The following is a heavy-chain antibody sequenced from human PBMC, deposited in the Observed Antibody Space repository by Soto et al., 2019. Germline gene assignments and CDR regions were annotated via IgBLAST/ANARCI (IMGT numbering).Heavy chain of an antibody. CDR3: VEDDGDYSFDY. CDR1: GFTFSNYW. J-gene: IGHJ4*02. D-gene: IGHD4-17*01. Sequence: VQLVESGGGLVQPGGSLRLSCAASGFTFSNYWMSWVRQAPGKGLEWVAKINQGGSEKWSADSVKGRFTIYRDNAKNSLYLPLNSLGAEDTAVYYFVEDDGDYSFDYWGQGTLVTVSS. CDR2: INQGGSEK. V-gene: IGHV3-7*03.